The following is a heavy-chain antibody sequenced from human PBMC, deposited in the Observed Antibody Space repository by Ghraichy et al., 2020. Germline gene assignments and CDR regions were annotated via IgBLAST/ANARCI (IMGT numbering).Heavy chain of an antibody. V-gene: IGHV3-7*01. CDR3: VRDGIGGWHFDY. Sequence: RGSLRLSCAASGFSLSDYWMSWIRQAPGKGLEWVANTKEDGGLTYYVDSVKGRFTISRDNAKNSLSLQMNSLRAEDSAVYYCVRDGIGGWHFDYWGQGTLVTVSP. J-gene: IGHJ4*02. D-gene: IGHD6-19*01. CDR1: GFSLSDYW. CDR2: TKEDGGLT.